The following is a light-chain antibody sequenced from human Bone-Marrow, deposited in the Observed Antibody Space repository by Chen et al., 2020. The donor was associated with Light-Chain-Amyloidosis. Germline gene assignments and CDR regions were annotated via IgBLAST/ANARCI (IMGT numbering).Light chain of an antibody. CDR1: SSNIGSNT. Sequence: QSVLTQPPSASGTPGQRVTISCSGSSSNIGSNTVNWYQQLPGTAPKLLIYSNHQRPSGVPDRFSGSNSGTSASLAISGLQSEDEADYYCAAWDDSLNGWVFGGGTKLTVL. CDR3: AAWDDSLNGWV. CDR2: SNH. V-gene: IGLV1-44*01. J-gene: IGLJ3*02.